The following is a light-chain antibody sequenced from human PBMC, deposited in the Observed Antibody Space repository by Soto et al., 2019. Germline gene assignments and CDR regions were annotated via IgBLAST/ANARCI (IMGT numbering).Light chain of an antibody. V-gene: IGKV1D-12*01. CDR2: AAS. CDR3: QQLNTFPLT. J-gene: IGKJ5*01. CDR1: QDISSW. Sequence: DIQMTQSPSSVSASVGDRVTISCRASQDISSWLAWYQQKPGRAPKPLIYAASRLQSGVPSRFSGSASGTHFILTINGLQPEDFGTYYCQQLNTFPLTFGQGTRLDIK.